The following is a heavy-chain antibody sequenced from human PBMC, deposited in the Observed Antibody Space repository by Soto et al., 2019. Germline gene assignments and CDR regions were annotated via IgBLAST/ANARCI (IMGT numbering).Heavy chain of an antibody. Sequence: QVQLVESGGGVVQPGRSLTLSCVASGFTLSNYGMHWVRQAPGKGLEWVAVIWYDGTSTYSAESVKGRFSISRDNSKNTLSLQISSLRAEDTAVYYCARNVGSSGSSRWFDTWGQGTLVTVYS. D-gene: IGHD3-10*01. CDR2: IWYDGTST. V-gene: IGHV3-33*01. CDR1: GFTLSNYG. CDR3: ARNVGSSGSSRWFDT. J-gene: IGHJ5*02.